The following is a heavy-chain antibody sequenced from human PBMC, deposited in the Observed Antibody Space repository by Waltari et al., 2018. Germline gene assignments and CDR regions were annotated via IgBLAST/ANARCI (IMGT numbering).Heavy chain of an antibody. CDR1: GYSFTSYW. D-gene: IGHD5-12*01. CDR2: IYPGDSDT. J-gene: IGHJ3*02. CDR3: VRLVDIVATMMGAFDI. Sequence: EVQLVQSGAEVKKPGESLKISCKGSGYSFTSYWIGWVRQMPGKGLEWMGIIYPGDSDTRYSPAFQGQVTISADKSISTAYLQWSSLKASDTAMYYCVRLVDIVATMMGAFDIWGQGTMVTVSS. V-gene: IGHV5-51*01.